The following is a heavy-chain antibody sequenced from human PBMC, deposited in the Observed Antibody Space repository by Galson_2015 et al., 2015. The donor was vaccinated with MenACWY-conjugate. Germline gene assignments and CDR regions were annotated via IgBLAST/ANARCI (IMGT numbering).Heavy chain of an antibody. CDR2: ISSSSSYI. V-gene: IGHV3-21*01. CDR1: GFTFSSYS. J-gene: IGHJ6*02. Sequence: SLRLSCAASGFTFSSYSMNWVRQAPGKGLEWVSSISSSSSYIYYADSVKGRFTISRDNAKNSLYLQMNSLRAEDTAVYYCARDRRQSSLNIGYCSSTSCPTNRDGMDFSGQGTPVTVSS. CDR3: ARDRRQSSLNIGYCSSTSCPTNRDGMDF. D-gene: IGHD2-2*01.